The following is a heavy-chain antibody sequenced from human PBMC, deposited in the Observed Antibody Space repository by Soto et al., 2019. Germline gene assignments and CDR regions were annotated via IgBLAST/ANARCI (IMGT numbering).Heavy chain of an antibody. J-gene: IGHJ6*02. CDR1: GCTFSNAW. V-gene: IGHV3-15*07. CDR2: IKSKTDGGTT. Sequence: PGGSLRLSCAASGCTFSNAWMNWVRQAPGKGLEWVGRIKSKTDGGTTDYAAPVKGRFTISRDDSKNTLYLQMNSLKTEDTAVYYCTTDLYSSGRRNYYYGMDVWGQGTTVTVSS. CDR3: TTDLYSSGRRNYYYGMDV. D-gene: IGHD6-19*01.